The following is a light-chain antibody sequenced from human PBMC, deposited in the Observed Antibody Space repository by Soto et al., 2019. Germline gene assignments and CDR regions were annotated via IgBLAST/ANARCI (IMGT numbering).Light chain of an antibody. Sequence: EIVMTQSPATLSVSPGERATLSCRASQSVSSNLAWYQQKPGQAPRLLIYGASTRDTGIPARLSGSGSGTEFTLTISSLQSKDVAVYYCQQYNNWSPYTFGQGTKLEIK. CDR3: QQYNNWSPYT. CDR2: GAS. V-gene: IGKV3-15*01. CDR1: QSVSSN. J-gene: IGKJ2*01.